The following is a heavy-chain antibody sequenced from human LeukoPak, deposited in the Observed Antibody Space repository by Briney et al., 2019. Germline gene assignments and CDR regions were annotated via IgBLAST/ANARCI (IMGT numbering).Heavy chain of an antibody. CDR2: IIPIFGTA. V-gene: IGHV1-69*06. D-gene: IGHD3-10*01. CDR3: AREDPMVRGVIIEGGHAFDI. J-gene: IGHJ3*02. Sequence: ASVKVSCKASGGTFSSYAISWVRQAPGQGLEWMGGIIPIFGTANYAQKFQGRVTITADKSTSTAYMELSSLRSEDTAVYYCAREDPMVRGVIIEGGHAFDIWGQGTMVTVSS. CDR1: GGTFSSYA.